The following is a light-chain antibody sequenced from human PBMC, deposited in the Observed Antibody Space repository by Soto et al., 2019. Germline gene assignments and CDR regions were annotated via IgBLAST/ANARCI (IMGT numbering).Light chain of an antibody. CDR3: QQRSNWIT. CDR2: DAS. CDR1: QSVSSY. Sequence: EIVMTQAPGTRSVSPGERATLSCRASQSVSSYLAWYQQKPGQAPRLLIYDASNRATGIPTRFSGSGSGTDFTLTISSLEPEDFAVYYCQQRSNWITFGQGTRLEIK. J-gene: IGKJ5*01. V-gene: IGKV3-11*01.